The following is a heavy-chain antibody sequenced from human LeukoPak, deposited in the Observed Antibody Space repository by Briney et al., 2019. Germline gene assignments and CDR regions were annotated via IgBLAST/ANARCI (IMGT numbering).Heavy chain of an antibody. CDR1: GGTFSSYA. CDR2: IIPILGIA. D-gene: IGHD3-10*01. V-gene: IGHV1-69*04. Sequence: GSSVKVSCKASGGTFSSYAISWVRQAPGQGLEWMGRIIPILGIANYAQKFQGRVTITADKSTSTAYMELSGLRSEDTAVYYCARGWTDLFYYYGSGPEYYFDYWGQGTLVTVSS. CDR3: ARGWTDLFYYYGSGPEYYFDY. J-gene: IGHJ4*02.